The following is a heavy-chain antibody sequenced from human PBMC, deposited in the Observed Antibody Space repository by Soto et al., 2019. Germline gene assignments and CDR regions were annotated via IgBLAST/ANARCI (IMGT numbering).Heavy chain of an antibody. CDR3: ALGGYNYDRPFDF. CDR2: IYYSGN. D-gene: IGHD5-18*01. CDR1: GGSISNFH. Sequence: KPSETLSLTCNVSGGSISNFHLSWIRQLPGKGLEWIGYIYYSGNYYNPSLTSRVSTSLDKSKNQFSLHLKAVTAADTALYFCALGGYNYDRPFDFWGQGTRVTVSS. J-gene: IGHJ4*02. V-gene: IGHV4-59*01.